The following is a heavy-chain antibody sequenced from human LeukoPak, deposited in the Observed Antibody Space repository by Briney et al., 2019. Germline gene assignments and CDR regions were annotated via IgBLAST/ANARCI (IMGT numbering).Heavy chain of an antibody. CDR2: INHSGST. Sequence: PSETLSLTCTVSGGSISTYYGNWIRQPPGKGLEWIGEINHSGSTNYNPSLKSRVTISVDTSKNQFSLKLSSVTAADTAVYYCARATGYSSRGYFDYWGQGTLVTVSS. D-gene: IGHD6-13*01. V-gene: IGHV4-34*01. CDR3: ARATGYSSRGYFDY. J-gene: IGHJ4*02. CDR1: GGSISTYY.